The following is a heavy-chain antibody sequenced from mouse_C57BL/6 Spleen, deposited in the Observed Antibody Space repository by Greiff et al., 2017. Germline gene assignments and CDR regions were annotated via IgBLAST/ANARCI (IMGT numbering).Heavy chain of an antibody. CDR2: IYPGGGYT. V-gene: IGHV1-63*01. CDR1: GYTFTNYW. Sequence: VKLMESGAELVRPGTSVKMSCKASGYTFTNYWIGWAKQRPGHGLEWIGDIYPGGGYTNYNEKFKGKATLTADKSSSTAYMQFSSLTSEDSAIYYCARSYYGSSSYAMDYWGQGTSVTVSS. CDR3: ARSYYGSSSYAMDY. J-gene: IGHJ4*01. D-gene: IGHD1-1*01.